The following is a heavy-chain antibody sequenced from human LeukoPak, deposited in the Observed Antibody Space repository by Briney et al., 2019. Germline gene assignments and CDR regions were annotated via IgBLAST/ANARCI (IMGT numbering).Heavy chain of an antibody. J-gene: IGHJ4*02. CDR3: ATNCGGDCYYTFDY. CDR2: VYDNGNT. CDR1: GGSISSGSYY. D-gene: IGHD2-21*02. Sequence: KTSETLSLTCTVSGGSISSGSYYWSWIRQPAGKGMEWIGRVYDNGNTNYNPSLKSRVTISVDTSKNQFSLKLSSVTAADTAVYYCATNCGGDCYYTFDYWGQGTLVTVSS. V-gene: IGHV4-61*02.